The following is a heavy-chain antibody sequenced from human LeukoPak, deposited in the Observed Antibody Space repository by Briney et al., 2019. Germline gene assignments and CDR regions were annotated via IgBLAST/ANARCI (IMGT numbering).Heavy chain of an antibody. CDR3: AREASGSYYYYYYYMDV. CDR2: IYYSGST. Sequence: SETLSLTCTVSGGSISSSSYYWGWIRQPPGKGLEWIGNIYYSGSTYYNPSLKSRVTISVDTSKNQFSLKLSSVTAADTAVYYCAREASGSYYYYYYYMDVWGKGTTVTVSS. V-gene: IGHV4-39*07. J-gene: IGHJ6*03. D-gene: IGHD1-26*01. CDR1: GGSISSSSYY.